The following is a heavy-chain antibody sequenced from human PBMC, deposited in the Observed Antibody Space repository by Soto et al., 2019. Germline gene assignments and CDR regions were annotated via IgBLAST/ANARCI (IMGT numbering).Heavy chain of an antibody. J-gene: IGHJ4*02. CDR3: AKGRGYYDSSGYPYYFDY. D-gene: IGHD3-22*01. CDR1: VFTFSSYA. Sequence: LRLSFAASVFTFSSYAMSWVRQAPGKGLEWVSAISGSGGSTYYADSVKGRFTISRDNSKNTLYLQMNSLRAEDTAVYYCAKGRGYYDSSGYPYYFDYWGQGTLVTVSS. V-gene: IGHV3-23*01. CDR2: ISGSGGST.